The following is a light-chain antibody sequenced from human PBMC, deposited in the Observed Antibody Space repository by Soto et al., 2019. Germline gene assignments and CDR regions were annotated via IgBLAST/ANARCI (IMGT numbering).Light chain of an antibody. CDR3: LQYNNYPLN. CDR1: QSISSY. V-gene: IGKV1-17*01. J-gene: IGKJ3*01. Sequence: DVQMTQSPSSLSASVGDIVTITCRASQSISSYLNWYQQKPGKAPKLLIYTASTLQSGVPSRFSGSGSGTEFTLTISSLQPEDFATYYCLQYNNYPLNCGPGTRWIS. CDR2: TAS.